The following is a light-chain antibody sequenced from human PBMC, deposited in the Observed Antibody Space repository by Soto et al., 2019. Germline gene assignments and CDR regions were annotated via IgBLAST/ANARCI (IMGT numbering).Light chain of an antibody. Sequence: EIVMTQSPATLSVSPGERATLSCRASQSVRSNLAWYQQKPGQAPRLLIYGASTRATGIPARFSGSGSGTEFTLTISSLQSEDSAMYYCQHYHHWLWTFGQGTKVDIK. V-gene: IGKV3-15*01. J-gene: IGKJ1*01. CDR3: QHYHHWLWT. CDR2: GAS. CDR1: QSVRSN.